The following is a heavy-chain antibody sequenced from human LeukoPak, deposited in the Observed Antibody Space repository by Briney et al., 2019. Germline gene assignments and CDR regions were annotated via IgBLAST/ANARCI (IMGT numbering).Heavy chain of an antibody. CDR3: ARDWSSGHEYSGCVDY. Sequence: PGGSLRLSCAASGFTFSSYWMTWVRQAPGKGLEWVANIKQDGSEKYYVDSVKGRFTISRDNAKNSLYLQMDTLRAEDTAVYYCARDWSSGHEYSGCVDYWGQGTLVTVSS. J-gene: IGHJ4*02. CDR2: IKQDGSEK. CDR1: GFTFSSYW. D-gene: IGHD5-12*01. V-gene: IGHV3-7*01.